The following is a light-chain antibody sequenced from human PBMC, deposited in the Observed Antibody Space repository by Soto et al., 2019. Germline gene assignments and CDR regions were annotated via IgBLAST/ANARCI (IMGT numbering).Light chain of an antibody. CDR1: QSISSY. CDR3: QQIYSAPLT. CDR2: AAS. J-gene: IGKJ4*01. Sequence: DIQMTQSPSSLSASVGDRVTITCRASQSISSYLNWYQQKPGKAPKLLIYAASSLQSGVPSRFSGSGSGTDFTLTISCLQSEDFATYFCQQIYSAPLTFGGGTKVDIK. V-gene: IGKV1-39*01.